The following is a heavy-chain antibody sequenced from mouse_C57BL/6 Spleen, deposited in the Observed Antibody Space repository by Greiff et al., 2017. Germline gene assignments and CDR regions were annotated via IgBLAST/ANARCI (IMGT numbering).Heavy chain of an antibody. D-gene: IGHD2-4*01. CDR1: GYSFTSYY. Sequence: QVQLQQSGPELVKPGASVKISCKASGYSFTSYYIHWVKQRPGQGLEWIGWIYPGSGNTKYNEKFKGKATLTADTSSSTAYMQLSSLTSEDSAVYYCASYDYDGRGYAMDYWGQGTSVTVSS. J-gene: IGHJ4*01. CDR2: IYPGSGNT. CDR3: ASYDYDGRGYAMDY. V-gene: IGHV1-66*01.